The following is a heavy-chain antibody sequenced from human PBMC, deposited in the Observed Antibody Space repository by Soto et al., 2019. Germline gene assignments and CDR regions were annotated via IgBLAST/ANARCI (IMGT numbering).Heavy chain of an antibody. V-gene: IGHV1-2*02. J-gene: IGHJ3*02. Sequence: RASVKASCKASGYTFTGYYMHWVRQALGQGLEWMGWINPNSGGTNYAQKFQGRVTMTRDTSISTAYMELSRLRSDDTAVYYCARADNWNYAAFDIWGQGTMVTVSS. D-gene: IGHD1-7*01. CDR2: INPNSGGT. CDR1: GYTFTGYY. CDR3: ARADNWNYAAFDI.